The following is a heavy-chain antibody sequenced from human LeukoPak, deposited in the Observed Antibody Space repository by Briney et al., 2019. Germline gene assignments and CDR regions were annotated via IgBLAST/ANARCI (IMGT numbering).Heavy chain of an antibody. J-gene: IGHJ4*02. CDR2: IYWDDDK. Sequence: SGPTLVNPTQTLTLTCTFSGFSLSTSGVGVGWIRQPPGKALEWLALIYWDDDKRYSPSLKSRLTITKDTSKNQVVLTMTNMDPVDTATYYCAHLPLGGSYYYDSSGYFDYWGQGTLVTVSS. V-gene: IGHV2-5*02. CDR3: AHLPLGGSYYYDSSGYFDY. D-gene: IGHD3-22*01. CDR1: GFSLSTSGVG.